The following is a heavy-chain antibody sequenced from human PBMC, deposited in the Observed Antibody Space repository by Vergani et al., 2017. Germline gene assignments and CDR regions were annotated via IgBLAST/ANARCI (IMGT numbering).Heavy chain of an antibody. V-gene: IGHV4-59*01. Sequence: QVRLQESGPGLVKPSETLSLTCSVSGGSMSGYYWSWIRQPPGKELEWIGYMYHSGSTNYNPSLETRVTISGDTSKNQFSLKLNSVTAADTAVYYCRRVADFYVLGSRLLDLWVQGILVTVSS. D-gene: IGHD3-10*01. CDR3: RRVADFYVLGSRLLDL. J-gene: IGHJ5*02. CDR1: GGSMSGYY. CDR2: MYHSGST.